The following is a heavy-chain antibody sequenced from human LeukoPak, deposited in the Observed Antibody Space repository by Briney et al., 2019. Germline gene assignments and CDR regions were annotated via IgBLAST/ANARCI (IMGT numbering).Heavy chain of an antibody. D-gene: IGHD3-22*01. Sequence: SQTLSLTCTVSGGSHSSGEYYWSWIRQPPGKGLEWIGYIYYSGSTYYNPSLKSRVTISVDTSKNQFSLKLSSGTAADTAVYYCARAEYYYDSGAQGAFDICGQGTMVTVSS. CDR3: ARAEYYYDSGAQGAFDI. CDR1: GGSHSSGEYY. CDR2: IYYSGST. J-gene: IGHJ3*02. V-gene: IGHV4-30-4*01.